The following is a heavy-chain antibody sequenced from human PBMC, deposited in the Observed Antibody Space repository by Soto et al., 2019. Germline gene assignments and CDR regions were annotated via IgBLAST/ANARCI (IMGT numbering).Heavy chain of an antibody. CDR1: GGSISSYY. J-gene: IGHJ5*02. CDR3: ARGVGGSGLNWFDP. Sequence: SETLSLTCTVSGGSISSYYWSWIRQPPGKGLEWIGYIYYSGSTNYNPSLKSRVTISVDTSKNQFSLKLSSVTAADTAVYYCARGVGGSGLNWFDPWGQGTLVTVSS. V-gene: IGHV4-59*01. D-gene: IGHD6-19*01. CDR2: IYYSGST.